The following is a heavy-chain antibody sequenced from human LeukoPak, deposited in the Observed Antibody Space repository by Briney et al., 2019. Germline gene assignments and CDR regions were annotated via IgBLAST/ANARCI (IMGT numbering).Heavy chain of an antibody. CDR3: VRDNLENQWLERSY. J-gene: IGHJ4*02. D-gene: IGHD6-19*01. Sequence: GSLRLSCAASGFTFSDYNMNWVRQAPGKGPEWVSQISATSTTIKYADFVKGRFTISRDNAKNSLNLQMNSLRADDTAVYYCVRDNLENQWLERSYWGQGALVTVSS. CDR2: ISATSTTI. V-gene: IGHV3-48*01. CDR1: GFTFSDYN.